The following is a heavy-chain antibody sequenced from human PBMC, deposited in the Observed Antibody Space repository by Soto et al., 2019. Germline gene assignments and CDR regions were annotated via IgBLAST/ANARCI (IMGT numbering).Heavy chain of an antibody. V-gene: IGHV4-59*12. D-gene: IGHD2-15*01. Sequence: QVQLQESGPGLVKPSETLSLICTVSGGSISSYYWSWIRQPPGKGLGWIGYIYYTGSTNYNPSLKRRVTIPVDTSKNQFSLKLTSVTAADTAVYYCARFVPCSDGTCALAYWGQGTLVTVSS. CDR1: GGSISSYY. J-gene: IGHJ4*02. CDR3: ARFVPCSDGTCALAY. CDR2: IYYTGST.